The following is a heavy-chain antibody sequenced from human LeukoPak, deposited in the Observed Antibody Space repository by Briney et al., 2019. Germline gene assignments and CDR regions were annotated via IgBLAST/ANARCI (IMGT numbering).Heavy chain of an antibody. CDR1: GGSISSGKSH. V-gene: IGHV4-31*03. D-gene: IGHD3-22*01. Sequence: PSETLSLTCTVSGGSISSGKSHWNWIRQHPGKGLEWIGYIYYSGFTYYNPSLKSRLTISVDTSKDQFSQKLSSVTAADTAVYFCARGSHTMIYPNWGQGTLVTVSS. J-gene: IGHJ4*02. CDR2: IYYSGFT. CDR3: ARGSHTMIYPN.